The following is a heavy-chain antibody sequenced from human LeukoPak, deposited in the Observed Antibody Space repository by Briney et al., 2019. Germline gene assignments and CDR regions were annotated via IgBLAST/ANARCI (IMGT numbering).Heavy chain of an antibody. CDR1: GFTFSNHG. D-gene: IGHD1-26*01. CDR3: ARPLYSGSYYDWYFDL. Sequence: PGRSLRLSCAASGFTFSNHGMHWVRQAPGKGLEWVAIIWYDGSNKYYPDSVKGRFTVSRDNSKNTLYLQMNSLRAEDTGVYYCARPLYSGSYYDWYFDLWGRGTLVTVSS. CDR2: IWYDGSNK. V-gene: IGHV3-33*01. J-gene: IGHJ2*01.